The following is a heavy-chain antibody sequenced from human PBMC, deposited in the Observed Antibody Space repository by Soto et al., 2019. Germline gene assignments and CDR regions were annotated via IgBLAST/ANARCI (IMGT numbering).Heavy chain of an antibody. V-gene: IGHV3-30-3*01. D-gene: IGHD6-19*01. CDR3: ARGGGGAQWLAYFDY. CDR1: GFTFSSYA. Sequence: QVQLVESGGGVVQPGRSLRLSCAASGFTFSSYAMHWVRQAPGKGLEWVAVISYDGSNKYYADSVKGRFTISRDNSKNTLYLQMNSLRAEDTAVYYCARGGGGAQWLAYFDYWGQGTLVTVSS. CDR2: ISYDGSNK. J-gene: IGHJ4*02.